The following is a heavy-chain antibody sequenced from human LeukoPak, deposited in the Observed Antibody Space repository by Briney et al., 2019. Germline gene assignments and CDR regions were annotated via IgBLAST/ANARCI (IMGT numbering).Heavy chain of an antibody. D-gene: IGHD2-15*01. CDR3: ARGVPLDCSGGSCPNNWFDP. V-gene: IGHV4-59*12. Sequence: SETLSLTCTVYGGSISSYYWSWIRQPLGKGLEWIGYIYYSGSTNYNPPLKSRVTMSVDTSKNQFSLKLSSVTAADTAVYYCARGVPLDCSGGSCPNNWFDPWGQGTLVTVSS. J-gene: IGHJ5*02. CDR2: IYYSGST. CDR1: GGSISSYY.